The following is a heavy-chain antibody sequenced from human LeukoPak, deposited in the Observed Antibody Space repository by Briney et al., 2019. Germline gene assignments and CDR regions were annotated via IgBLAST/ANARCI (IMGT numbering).Heavy chain of an antibody. CDR2: ISTGGSTI. CDR1: GFTFSSYE. D-gene: IGHD2-2*01. V-gene: IGHV3-48*03. Sequence: GGSLRLSCVASGFTFSSYEMNWVRQAPGQGLEWVAYISTGGSTIYYADSVKGRFTISRDNAKNSLYLQMNSLRAEDTAVYYCARGGYCSSSICYSLNAFDICGQGTMFTVSS. CDR3: ARGGYCSSSICYSLNAFDI. J-gene: IGHJ3*02.